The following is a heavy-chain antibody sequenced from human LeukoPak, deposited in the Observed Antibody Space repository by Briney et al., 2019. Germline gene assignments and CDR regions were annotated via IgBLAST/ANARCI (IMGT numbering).Heavy chain of an antibody. Sequence: GWIRQPPGKGLEWMGIIYPGDSDTRYSPSFQGQVTISADKPISTAYLQWSSLKASDTAMYYCASREVVPAAITSDAFDIWGQGTMVTVSS. V-gene: IGHV5-51*04. J-gene: IGHJ3*02. D-gene: IGHD2-2*01. CDR2: IYPGDSDT. CDR3: ASREVVPAAITSDAFDI.